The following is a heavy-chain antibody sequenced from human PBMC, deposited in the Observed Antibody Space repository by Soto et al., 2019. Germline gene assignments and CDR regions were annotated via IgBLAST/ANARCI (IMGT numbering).Heavy chain of an antibody. J-gene: IGHJ5*02. CDR3: ARDLHDYVSFRLGP. Sequence: GGSLRLSCAASGFTFSSYSMNWVRQAPGKGLEWVSSISRSSSHIYYADSVKGRFTISRDNAKNSLYLQMNSLRAEDTAVYYCARDLHDYVSFRLGPGGQGTLVTVSS. V-gene: IGHV3-21*01. CDR1: GFTFSSYS. CDR2: ISRSSSHI. D-gene: IGHD3-16*01.